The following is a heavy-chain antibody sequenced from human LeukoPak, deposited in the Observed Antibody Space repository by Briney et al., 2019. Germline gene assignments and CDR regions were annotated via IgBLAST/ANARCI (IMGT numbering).Heavy chain of an antibody. CDR1: GFTFSSYG. Sequence: GGSLRLSCAASGFTFSSYGMHWVRQAPGKGLEWVAVIWYDGSNKYYADSVKGRFTISRDNSKNTLYLQMNSLRAEDTAVYYCAKLGYCSSTSCYPYYYYYYMDVRGKGTTVTVSS. V-gene: IGHV3-33*06. CDR2: IWYDGSNK. J-gene: IGHJ6*03. CDR3: AKLGYCSSTSCYPYYYYYYMDV. D-gene: IGHD2-2*01.